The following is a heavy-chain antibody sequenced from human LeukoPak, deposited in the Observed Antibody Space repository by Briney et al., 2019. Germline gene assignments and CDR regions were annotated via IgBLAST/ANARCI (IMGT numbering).Heavy chain of an antibody. CDR2: ISQDGSKR. CDR3: VREPGPGYFDY. J-gene: IGHJ4*02. Sequence: GGSLRLSCAASGFTFSIYAMTWVRQALGKGLEWVAVISQDGSKRHYTDSVKGRFTISRDNSRNTLYLQVNTLRTEDTAVYYCVREPGPGYFDYWGQGTLVTVSS. CDR1: GFTFSIYA. D-gene: IGHD6-13*01. V-gene: IGHV3-30-3*01.